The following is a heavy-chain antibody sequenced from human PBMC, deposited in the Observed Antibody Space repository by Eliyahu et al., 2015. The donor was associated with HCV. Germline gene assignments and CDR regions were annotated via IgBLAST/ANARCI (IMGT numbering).Heavy chain of an antibody. Sequence: QVQLQESGPGLVKPSETLSPTCSVSGGSISNSDWNWIRLRQPPGKGLSVDLGGGMGTCMTVGFNPSLKNRVTMSLDASKNFFSLKLRSVTATDTAVYYCARERAEGSGLAFDIWGQGMMVTVSS. V-gene: IGHV4-4*07. D-gene: IGHD3-10*01. CDR1: GGSISNSD. CDR3: ARERAEGSGLAFDI. J-gene: IGHJ3*02. CDR2: MGTCMTV.